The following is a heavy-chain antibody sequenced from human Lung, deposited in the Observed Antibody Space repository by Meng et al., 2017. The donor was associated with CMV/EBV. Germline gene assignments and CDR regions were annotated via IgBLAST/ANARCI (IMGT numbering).Heavy chain of an antibody. Sequence: ISGDSVPSDSAAWNWLRQSPLRGLEWLGRTYYRSKWYYDYAASVKSRITITPDTSKNQFSLHLNSVTPEDTAVYYCARDSDYSLDYWGLGTLVTVSS. CDR1: GDSVPSDSAA. V-gene: IGHV6-1*01. D-gene: IGHD4-17*01. CDR3: ARDSDYSLDY. J-gene: IGHJ4*02. CDR2: TYYRSKWYY.